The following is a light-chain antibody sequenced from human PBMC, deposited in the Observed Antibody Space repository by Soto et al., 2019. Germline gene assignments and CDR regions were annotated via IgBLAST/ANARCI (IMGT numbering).Light chain of an antibody. Sequence: EIMLTLSPGTLSLSPGERATLSCRASQSVSNNYLAWYQQKPGQAPRLLIYGASSRATGIPDRFSGGGSGTDFSLTISRLDPEDFAVYYCQQYSSSPITCGQGRRLAIK. CDR2: GAS. J-gene: IGKJ5*01. CDR3: QQYSSSPIT. V-gene: IGKV3-20*01. CDR1: QSVSNNY.